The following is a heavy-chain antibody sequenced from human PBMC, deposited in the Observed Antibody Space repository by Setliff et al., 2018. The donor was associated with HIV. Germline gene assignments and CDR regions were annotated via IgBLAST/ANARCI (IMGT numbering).Heavy chain of an antibody. CDR1: GGSISSHY. CDR3: ARDRVVRGVITTYYYMDV. D-gene: IGHD3-10*01. CDR2: IYYSGST. V-gene: IGHV4-59*11. Sequence: SETLSLTCTVPGGSISSHYWSWIRQPPGKGLEWIGYIYYSGSTNYNPSLKSRVTISVDTSKNQFSLKLSSVTAADTAVYYCARDRVVRGVITTYYYMDVWGKGTTVTVSS. J-gene: IGHJ6*03.